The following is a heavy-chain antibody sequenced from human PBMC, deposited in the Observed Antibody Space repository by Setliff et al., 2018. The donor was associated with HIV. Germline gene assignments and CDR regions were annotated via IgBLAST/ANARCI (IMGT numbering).Heavy chain of an antibody. D-gene: IGHD5-12*01. CDR1: GYSIGSGYY. J-gene: IGHJ4*01. CDR3: ATLRWLRSKHSDY. Sequence: SETLSLTCAVSGYSIGSGYYWGWIRQPPGKGLEWIGTIYHSGSTYYNPSLKSRVTMSVDTSKNQFSLKLRSVTAADTAVYFCATLRWLRSKHSDYWGQGILVTVSS. V-gene: IGHV4-38-2*01. CDR2: IYHSGST.